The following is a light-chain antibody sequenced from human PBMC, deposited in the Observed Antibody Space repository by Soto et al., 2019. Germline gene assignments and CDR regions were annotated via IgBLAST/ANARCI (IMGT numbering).Light chain of an antibody. Sequence: QPVLTQPPSASGTPGQRVTISCSGSSSNIGTNTVNWYQQLPGTAPKLLIYSNNQRPSGVPDRFSGSKSGTSASLAISGLQSEDEADYFCAAWDDSLVGLVFGTGTKVTVL. CDR1: SSNIGTNT. J-gene: IGLJ1*01. CDR3: AAWDDSLVGLV. V-gene: IGLV1-44*01. CDR2: SNN.